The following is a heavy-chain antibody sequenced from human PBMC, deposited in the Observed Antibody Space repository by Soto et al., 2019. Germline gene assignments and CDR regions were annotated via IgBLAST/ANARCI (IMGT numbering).Heavy chain of an antibody. CDR3: ARGRFLEWLLSGWFDP. V-gene: IGHV4-30-4*01. CDR1: GGSISSGDYY. J-gene: IGHJ5*02. Sequence: SETLSLTCTVSGGSISSGDYYWSWIRQPPGKGLGWIGYIYYSGSTYYNPSLKSRVTISVDTSKNQFSLKLSSVTAADTAVYYCARGRFLEWLLSGWFDPWGQGTLVTVSS. D-gene: IGHD3-3*01. CDR2: IYYSGST.